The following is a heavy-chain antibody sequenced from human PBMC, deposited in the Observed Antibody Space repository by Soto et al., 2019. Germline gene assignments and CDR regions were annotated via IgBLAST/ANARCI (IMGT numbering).Heavy chain of an antibody. J-gene: IGHJ6*02. V-gene: IGHV3-23*01. Sequence: WWSLRLSCLASVFTFNAYTMGWFRQAPGRGLEWVSVISAGGENTYSADSVRGRFAISRDNPMNTVYLQMDTLRAEDTAVYYCAKEWNYYGSGKNRQSYGMDVWGQGTTVTVSS. CDR3: AKEWNYYGSGKNRQSYGMDV. CDR1: VFTFNAYT. CDR2: ISAGGENT. D-gene: IGHD3-10*01.